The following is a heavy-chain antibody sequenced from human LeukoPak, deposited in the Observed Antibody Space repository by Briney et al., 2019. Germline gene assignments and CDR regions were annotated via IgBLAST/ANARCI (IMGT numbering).Heavy chain of an antibody. CDR3: ARGGSSSWSFYYFDY. Sequence: PGGSLRLSCAASGFSFSNYGMNWVRQAPGKGLEWVSSISTSNSYIYYSDSVKGRFTISRDNAGASLYLQMNSLRAEDTAVYYCARGGSSSWSFYYFDYWGQGTLVTVSS. J-gene: IGHJ4*02. CDR1: GFSFSNYG. CDR2: ISTSNSYI. D-gene: IGHD6-13*01. V-gene: IGHV3-21*01.